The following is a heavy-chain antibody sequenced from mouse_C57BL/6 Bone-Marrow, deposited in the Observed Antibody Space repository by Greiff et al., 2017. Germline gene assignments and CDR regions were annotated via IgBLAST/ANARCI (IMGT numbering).Heavy chain of an antibody. CDR2: IDPSDSYT. CDR1: GYTFTSYW. CDR3: ARRDYDYDRRAWFAY. V-gene: IGHV1-50*01. D-gene: IGHD2-4*01. Sequence: QVQLQQPGAELVRPGSSVKLSCKASGYTFTSYWMQWVKQRPGQGLEWIGEIDPSDSYTSYNQKFKGKATLTVDTSSSTAYMQLSSLTSEDSAVYDCARRDYDYDRRAWFAYWGQGTLVTVSA. J-gene: IGHJ3*01.